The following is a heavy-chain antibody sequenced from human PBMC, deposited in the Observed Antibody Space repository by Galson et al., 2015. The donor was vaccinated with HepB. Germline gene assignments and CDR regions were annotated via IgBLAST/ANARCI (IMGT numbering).Heavy chain of an antibody. CDR3: ARGDGGFWFDP. Sequence: CSISGDSVSSTRVAWNWIRQSPSRGLEWLGRTYYRPKWANDYAPSVRSRININPDTSKNLFSLHLNSVTPDDTAVYYCARGDGGFWFDPWGQGTLVTVSS. D-gene: IGHD5-24*01. CDR1: GDSVSSTRVA. CDR2: TYYRPKWAN. J-gene: IGHJ5*02. V-gene: IGHV6-1*01.